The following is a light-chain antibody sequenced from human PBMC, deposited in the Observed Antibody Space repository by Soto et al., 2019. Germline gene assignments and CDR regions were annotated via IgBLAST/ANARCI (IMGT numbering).Light chain of an antibody. CDR2: WAS. V-gene: IGKV4-1*01. J-gene: IGKJ4*01. Sequence: DIVMTQSPDSLAVSLGERATINCKSSQSVLYSSNNKNYLAWYQQKPGQHPKLLIYWASTRESGVPDRFSGSGSGTDFTLDSSSLQAEDVAVYYCQQYYSTALTFGGGAKVEIK. CDR3: QQYYSTALT. CDR1: QSVLYSSNNKNY.